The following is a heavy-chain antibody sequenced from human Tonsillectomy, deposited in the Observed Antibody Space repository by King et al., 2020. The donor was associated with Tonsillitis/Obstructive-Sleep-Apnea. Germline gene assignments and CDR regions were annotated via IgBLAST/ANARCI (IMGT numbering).Heavy chain of an antibody. CDR1: GYTFTGYY. D-gene: IGHD6-13*01. J-gene: IGHJ3*02. CDR3: AGAVSLYSSSWGDAFDI. CDR2: INPNGGGA. V-gene: IGHV1-2*06. Sequence: VQLVESGAEVKKPGASVKVSCKSSGYTFTGYYMHWVRQAPGQGLEWMGRINPNGGGANYAQKFQGRVTMNRDTSLSTAYMSVNWLRSEDTAVFYCAGAVSLYSSSWGDAFDIWGQGTMVTVSS.